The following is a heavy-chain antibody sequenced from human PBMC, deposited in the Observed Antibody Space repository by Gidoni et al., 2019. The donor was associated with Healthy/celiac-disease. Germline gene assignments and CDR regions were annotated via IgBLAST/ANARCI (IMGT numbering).Heavy chain of an antibody. CDR1: GFTFSSYS. D-gene: IGHD3-22*01. Sequence: EVQLVESGGGLVQPGGSLRLSCAASGFTFSSYSMNWVRQAPGKGLEWVSYISSSSSTIYYADSVKGRFTISRDNAKNSLYLQMNSLRDEDTAVYYCARGERYYDSSGYYYLAWGQGTLVTVSS. CDR3: ARGERYYDSSGYYYLA. J-gene: IGHJ5*02. V-gene: IGHV3-48*02. CDR2: ISSSSSTI.